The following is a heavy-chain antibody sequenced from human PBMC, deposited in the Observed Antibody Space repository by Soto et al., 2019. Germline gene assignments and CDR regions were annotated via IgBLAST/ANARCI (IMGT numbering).Heavy chain of an antibody. CDR3: AIYRRTDAEGYTFDY. CDR1: GDSISGYY. CDR2: IYYSGNT. V-gene: IGHV4-59*01. D-gene: IGHD2-15*01. Sequence: SETLSLTCTVSGDSISGYYWSWIRQPPGKGLQWIGYIYYSGNTNYNPSLKGRVTMSVDTSKNQFSLQVSSVTAADTAVYFCAIYRRTDAEGYTFDYWGQGARVTVSS. J-gene: IGHJ4*02.